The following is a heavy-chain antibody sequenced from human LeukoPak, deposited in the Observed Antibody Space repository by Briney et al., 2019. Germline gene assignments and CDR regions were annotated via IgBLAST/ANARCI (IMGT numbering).Heavy chain of an antibody. CDR3: ARDRSTVAMARWGVFDY. CDR2: IYYSGNT. V-gene: IGHV4-59*01. CDR1: GGSIGTYY. Sequence: SETLSLTCSVSGGSIGTYYWSWIRQPPGKGLECIGYIYYSGNTNYNPSLKSRVTISVDTSKNQFSLKLNSATAADTAVYYCARDRSTVAMARWGVFDYWGQGTLVTVSS. J-gene: IGHJ4*02. D-gene: IGHD5-12*01.